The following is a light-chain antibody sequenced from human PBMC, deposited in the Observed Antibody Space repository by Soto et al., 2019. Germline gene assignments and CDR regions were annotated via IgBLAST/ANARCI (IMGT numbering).Light chain of an antibody. Sequence: QSVLIQPASVSGSPGQSITISCTGTSSDVGGYNYVSWYQQHPGKAPKLMIYDVSNWPSGVSNRFSGSKSGNTASLTISGLQAEDEADYYCSSYTSSSTVVFGGGTKLTVL. CDR1: SSDVGGYNY. CDR2: DVS. CDR3: SSYTSSSTVV. V-gene: IGLV2-14*01. J-gene: IGLJ2*01.